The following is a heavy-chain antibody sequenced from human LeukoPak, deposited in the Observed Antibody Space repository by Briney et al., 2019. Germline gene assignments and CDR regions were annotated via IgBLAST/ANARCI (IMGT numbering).Heavy chain of an antibody. J-gene: IGHJ2*01. CDR3: ARVRFGDSSDWYFDL. CDR1: GYTFT. V-gene: IGHV1-46*01. CDR2: INPSGGST. D-gene: IGHD3-10*01. Sequence: PVASVKVSCKASGYTFTIHWVRRAPGQGLEWMGIINPSGGSTSYAQKFQGRVTITADESTSTAYMELSSLRSEDTAVYYCARVRFGDSSDWYFDLWGRGTLVTVSS.